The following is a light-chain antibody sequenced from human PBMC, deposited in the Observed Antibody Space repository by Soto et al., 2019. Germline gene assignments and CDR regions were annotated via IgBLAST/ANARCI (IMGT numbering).Light chain of an antibody. V-gene: IGKV1-5*03. Sequence: DLQMTQSPSTLSASGGERVTITCRATQSIGTRLAWYQQKPGKAPKLLIYKASSLESGVPSRFSGGGSGTEFTLTISSLQPDVFATYYCQQYSSYSGTFGQGTKVEIK. CDR1: QSIGTR. J-gene: IGKJ1*01. CDR3: QQYSSYSGT. CDR2: KAS.